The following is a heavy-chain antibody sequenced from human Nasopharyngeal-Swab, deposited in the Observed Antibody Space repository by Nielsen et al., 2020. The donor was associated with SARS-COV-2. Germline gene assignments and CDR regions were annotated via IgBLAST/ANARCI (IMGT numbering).Heavy chain of an antibody. V-gene: IGHV3-74*01. CDR3: ARDSPWQELDY. CDR1: GFSFSIYW. D-gene: IGHD1-1*01. J-gene: IGHJ4*02. Sequence: GESLKISCAASGFSFSIYWMHWVRQPPGKGLVWVSGISSDESTTTYADSVKGRFTISRDNTKNMLYLQMNSLRAEDTAVYYCARDSPWQELDYWGQGTLVTVSS. CDR2: ISSDESTT.